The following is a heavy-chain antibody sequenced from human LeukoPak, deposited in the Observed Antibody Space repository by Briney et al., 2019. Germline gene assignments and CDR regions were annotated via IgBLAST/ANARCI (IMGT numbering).Heavy chain of an antibody. J-gene: IGHJ6*02. Sequence: GGSLRLSCAASGFTFSTFGMHWVRQAPGKGLEWVAVISYDGSNEYYADSVKGRFTISRDNSKNTLYLQMNSLRPEDTAVYYCAKAPGPYYYYGMDVWGQGTTVAVSS. CDR2: ISYDGSNE. CDR1: GFTFSTFG. V-gene: IGHV3-30*18. CDR3: AKAPGPYYYYGMDV.